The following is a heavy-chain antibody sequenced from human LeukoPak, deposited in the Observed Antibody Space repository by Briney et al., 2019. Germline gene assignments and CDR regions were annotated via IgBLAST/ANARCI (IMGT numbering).Heavy chain of an antibody. CDR2: IYTSGST. CDR1: GGSLSSYY. D-gene: IGHD6-6*01. V-gene: IGHV4-4*07. J-gene: IGHJ6*03. Sequence: PSETLSLTCTLSGGSLSSYYWSWLRQPAGKGLEWIGRIYTSGSTNYNPSLKSRVTMSVDTSKNQFSLKLSSVTAADTAVYYCARAARLSSYYYYYMDVWGKGTTVTVSS. CDR3: ARAARLSSYYYYYMDV.